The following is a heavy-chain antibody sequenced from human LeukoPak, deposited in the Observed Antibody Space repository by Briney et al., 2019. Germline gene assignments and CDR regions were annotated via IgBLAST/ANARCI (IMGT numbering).Heavy chain of an antibody. J-gene: IGHJ4*02. V-gene: IGHV5-51*01. CDR2: IYPGDSDT. CDR1: GSSLNSYW. Sequence: GASLKISWTGSGSSLNSYWIGWVRPMPGKGLEWMGIIYPGDSDTRYSPSFQGQVTISADTTISTAYLQWSSLKASDTAMDYCARQAYPAVTAGYYFDYWGQGTLVTVSS. CDR3: ARQAYPAVTAGYYFDY. D-gene: IGHD6-13*01.